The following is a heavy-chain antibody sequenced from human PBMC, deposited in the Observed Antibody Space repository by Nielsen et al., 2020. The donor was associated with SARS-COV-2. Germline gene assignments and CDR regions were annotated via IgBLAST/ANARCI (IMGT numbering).Heavy chain of an antibody. CDR2: IRSSANTI. CDR3: VREVTGITGRYGMDV. D-gene: IGHD4-11*01. J-gene: IGHJ6*02. CDR1: GGSISSSSYY. V-gene: IGHV3-11*04. Sequence: GGSLRLSCTVSGGSISSSSYYWGWIRQPPGKGLEWVSSIRSSANTIHYADSVKGRFTISRDNAKNSLFLQMNRLRVEDTAVYYCVREVTGITGRYGMDVWGQGTTVIVSS.